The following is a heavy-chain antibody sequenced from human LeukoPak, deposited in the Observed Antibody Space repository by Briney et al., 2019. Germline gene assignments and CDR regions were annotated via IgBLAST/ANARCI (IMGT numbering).Heavy chain of an antibody. CDR1: GGSISSSSYY. V-gene: IGHV4-39*07. J-gene: IGHJ4*02. CDR2: IYYSGST. Sequence: TASETLSLTCTVSGGSISSSSYYWGWIRQPPGKGLEWIGGIYYSGSTYYNPSLKSRVTISVDTSKNQFSLKLSSVTAADTAVYYCASDSAHYFDYWGQGTLVTVSS. CDR3: ASDSAHYFDY.